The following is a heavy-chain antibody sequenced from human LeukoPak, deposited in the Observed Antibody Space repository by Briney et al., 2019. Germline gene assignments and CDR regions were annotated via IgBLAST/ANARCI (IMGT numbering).Heavy chain of an antibody. CDR2: INPNSGGT. Sequence: ASVKVSCKVSGYTLTELSMHWVRQAPGQGLEWMGWINPNSGGTNYAQKFQGRVTMTTDTSISTAYMEVSRLRSDDTAVYYCARVRIGQQLDKYYYYAMDVWGQGTTVTVSS. V-gene: IGHV1-2*02. D-gene: IGHD6-13*01. CDR1: GYTLTELS. J-gene: IGHJ6*02. CDR3: ARVRIGQQLDKYYYYAMDV.